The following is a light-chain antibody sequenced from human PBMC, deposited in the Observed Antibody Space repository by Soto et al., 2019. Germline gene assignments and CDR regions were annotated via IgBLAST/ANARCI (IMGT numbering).Light chain of an antibody. Sequence: EIVMTQSPATLAVSPGDTATLSCRASQSLGGNLAWYQQKPGQAPRLLISGASTGATGIPARFSGSGSGTEFTLTISSLQSEDCAIYYCQQYHTWPITFGGGTKVEIK. V-gene: IGKV3-15*01. CDR1: QSLGGN. CDR2: GAS. CDR3: QQYHTWPIT. J-gene: IGKJ4*01.